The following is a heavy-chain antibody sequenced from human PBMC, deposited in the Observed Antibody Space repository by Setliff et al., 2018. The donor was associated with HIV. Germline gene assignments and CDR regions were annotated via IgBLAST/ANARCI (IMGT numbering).Heavy chain of an antibody. D-gene: IGHD3-22*01. V-gene: IGHV4-59*08. CDR2: IYYSGNT. Sequence: PSETLSLTCSVSGSSIRGHSWSWIRQSPGKGLEWIGNIYYSGNTNYNPSFKSRVTISVDTSKNQFSLRVNSVTAADTAVYYCARSLVPSGYYYGRHAFDIWGQGTKVTVSS. CDR1: GSSIRGHS. CDR3: ARSLVPSGYYYGRHAFDI. J-gene: IGHJ3*02.